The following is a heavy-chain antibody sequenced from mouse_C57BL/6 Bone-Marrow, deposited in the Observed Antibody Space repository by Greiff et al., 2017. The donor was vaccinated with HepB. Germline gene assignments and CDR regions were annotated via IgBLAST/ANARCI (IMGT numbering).Heavy chain of an antibody. Sequence: VQLQQSGSELRSPGSSVKLSCKDFDSEVFPIAYMSWVRQKPGHGFEWIGGILPSIGRTIYGEKLEDKATLDADTLSNTAYLELNSLTSEDSAIYYCARPLTTVVAFRYFDVWGTGTTVTVSS. CDR1: DSEVFPIAY. V-gene: IGHV15-2*01. CDR3: ARPLTTVVAFRYFDV. D-gene: IGHD1-1*01. J-gene: IGHJ1*03. CDR2: ILPSIGRT.